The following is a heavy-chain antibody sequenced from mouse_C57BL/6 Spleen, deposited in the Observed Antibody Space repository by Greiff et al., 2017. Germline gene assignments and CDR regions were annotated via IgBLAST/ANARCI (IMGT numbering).Heavy chain of an antibody. CDR3: ARSAANWAWFAY. J-gene: IGHJ3*01. CDR2: IYPGDGDT. V-gene: IGHV1-82*01. CDR1: GYAFSSSW. Sequence: VQGVESGPELVKPGASVKISCKASGYAFSSSWMNWVKQRPGKGLEWIGRIYPGDGDTNYNGKFKGKATLTADKSSSTAYMQLSSLTSEDSAVYFCARSAANWAWFAYWGQGTLVTVSA. D-gene: IGHD4-1*01.